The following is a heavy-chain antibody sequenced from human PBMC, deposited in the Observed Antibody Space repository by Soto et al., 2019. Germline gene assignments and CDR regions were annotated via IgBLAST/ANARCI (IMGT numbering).Heavy chain of an antibody. J-gene: IGHJ4*02. CDR1: GGSISSGGYY. CDR3: ARSFDIGAAGPFDY. V-gene: IGHV4-31*03. Sequence: PSETLSLTCTVSGGSISSGGYYWSWIRQHPGKGLEWIGYIYYSGSTYYNPSLKSRVTISVDTSKNHFSLNLSSVTAADTAVYYSARSFDIGAAGPFDYWGQGTLVTVSS. CDR2: IYYSGST. D-gene: IGHD6-13*01.